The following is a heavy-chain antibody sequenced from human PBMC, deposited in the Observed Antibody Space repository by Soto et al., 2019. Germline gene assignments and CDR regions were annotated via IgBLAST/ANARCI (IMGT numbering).Heavy chain of an antibody. CDR2: ISYDGTNR. J-gene: IGHJ4*02. V-gene: IGHV3-30-3*01. CDR1: GLTFSKYA. Sequence: QVHLVESGGGVVQPGRSLRLSCVASGLTFSKYAMHWVRQAPGKGLEWVAFISYDGTNRCYPDSVKGRFTISRDNSKNTLYLQMNSLKSEDTAVYYCARESSSTVTTGGGGSAKDYWGQGTLVTVSS. CDR3: ARESSSTVTTGGGGSAKDY. D-gene: IGHD4-17*01.